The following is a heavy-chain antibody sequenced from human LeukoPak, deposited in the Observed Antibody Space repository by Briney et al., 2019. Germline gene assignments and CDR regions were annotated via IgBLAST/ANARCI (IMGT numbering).Heavy chain of an antibody. CDR2: ISSSGGTI. Sequence: GGSLRLSCAASGFTFSSYEMNWVRQAPGKGLEWVAYISSSGGTIHYADSVKGRFTISRDNSKNTVYLQMNSLRAEDTALYYCAKSLTQYSSSWTTLDYWGQGTLVTVSS. V-gene: IGHV3-48*03. CDR1: GFTFSSYE. J-gene: IGHJ4*02. CDR3: AKSLTQYSSSWTTLDY. D-gene: IGHD6-13*01.